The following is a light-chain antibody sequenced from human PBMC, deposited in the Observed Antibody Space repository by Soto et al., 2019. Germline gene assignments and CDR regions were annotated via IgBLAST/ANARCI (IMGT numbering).Light chain of an antibody. CDR3: SSYAGSNVV. Sequence: QSVLTQPPSASGSPGQSVTISCTGTSSDVGGYTYVSWYQQHPGKAPKLMIFEVSKRPSGVPDRFSGSKSANTASLTVSGLQAEDEADYYCSSYAGSNVVFGGGTKVTVL. J-gene: IGLJ2*01. V-gene: IGLV2-8*01. CDR1: SSDVGGYTY. CDR2: EVS.